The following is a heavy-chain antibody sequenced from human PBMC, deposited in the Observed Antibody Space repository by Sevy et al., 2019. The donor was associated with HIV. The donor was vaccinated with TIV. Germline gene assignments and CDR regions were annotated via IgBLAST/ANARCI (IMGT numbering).Heavy chain of an antibody. Sequence: GGSLRLSCAAPGFTFSSYAMHWVRQAPGKGLEWVAVISYDGSNKYYADSVKGRFTISRDNSKNTLYLQMNSLRAEDTAVYYCARDLTRGLMDVWGQGTTVTISS. CDR1: GFTFSSYA. CDR2: ISYDGSNK. J-gene: IGHJ6*02. CDR3: ARDLTRGLMDV. V-gene: IGHV3-30-3*01. D-gene: IGHD3-10*01.